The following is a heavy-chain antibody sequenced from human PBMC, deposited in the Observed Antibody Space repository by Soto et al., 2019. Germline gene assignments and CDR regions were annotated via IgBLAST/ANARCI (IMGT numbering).Heavy chain of an antibody. D-gene: IGHD6-19*01. CDR1: DYTFTNYG. CDR2: ISAYNGNT. V-gene: IGHV1-18*01. Sequence: QVQLVQSGAEVKKPGASVKVSCKASDYTFTNYGISWVRQAPGQGLEWMGWISAYNGNTNYAQKLQGRVTMTTDTSTSTAYMELRSMRSDDTAVYYCARSSSGPPPDAFDIWGQGTMVTVSS. J-gene: IGHJ3*02. CDR3: ARSSSGPPPDAFDI.